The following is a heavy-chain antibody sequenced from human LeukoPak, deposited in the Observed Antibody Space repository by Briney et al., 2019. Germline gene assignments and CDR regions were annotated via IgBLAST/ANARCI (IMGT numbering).Heavy chain of an antibody. CDR1: GGSISSSNW. J-gene: IGHJ4*02. CDR2: IYHSGST. Sequence: PSETLSLTCAVSGGSISSSNWWSWVRQPPGKGLEWIGEIYHSGSTNYNPSLKSRVTLSVDKSKNQFFLKLTSATAADTAVYYCARAYSSSSSVDYWGQGTLVTVSS. D-gene: IGHD6-6*01. CDR3: ARAYSSSSSVDY. V-gene: IGHV4-4*02.